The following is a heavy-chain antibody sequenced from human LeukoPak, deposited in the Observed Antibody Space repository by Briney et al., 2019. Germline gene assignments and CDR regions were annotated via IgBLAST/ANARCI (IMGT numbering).Heavy chain of an antibody. D-gene: IGHD5-12*01. CDR2: IRYDGSNK. Sequence: GGSLRLSCAASGFTVSSNYMSWVRQAPGKGLEWVAFIRYDGSNKYYADSVKGRFTISRDNSKNTLYLQMNSLRAEDTAVYYCAKDLVATIRVDYWGQGTLVTVSS. V-gene: IGHV3-30*02. CDR3: AKDLVATIRVDY. CDR1: GFTVSSNY. J-gene: IGHJ4*02.